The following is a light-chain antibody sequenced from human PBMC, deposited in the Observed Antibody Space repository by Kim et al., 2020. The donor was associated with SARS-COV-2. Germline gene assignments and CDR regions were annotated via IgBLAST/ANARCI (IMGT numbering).Light chain of an antibody. CDR3: QQYNSPMYT. CDR1: QSINRW. V-gene: IGKV1-5*03. Sequence: SASIGDRVTIPCRASQSINRWLAWYQQKPGKAPKLLIYTPSSLESGVPSRFSGSGSGTEFTLTISSLQPDDFATYYCQQYNSPMYTFGQGTKLEI. CDR2: TPS. J-gene: IGKJ2*01.